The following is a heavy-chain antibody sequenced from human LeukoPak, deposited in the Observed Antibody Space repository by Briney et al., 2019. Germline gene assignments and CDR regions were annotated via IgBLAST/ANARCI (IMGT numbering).Heavy chain of an antibody. Sequence: GRSLRLSCAASGFSLDDYAMRWVRQAPGKGLEWVSGVSWNSVAIGYADSVKGRFTISRDNAKNSLYLQMNSLRAEDTALYYCAKDIGVGATRGFDLWGRGTLVTVSS. CDR2: VSWNSVAI. V-gene: IGHV3-9*01. CDR3: AKDIGVGATRGFDL. J-gene: IGHJ2*01. CDR1: GFSLDDYA. D-gene: IGHD1-26*01.